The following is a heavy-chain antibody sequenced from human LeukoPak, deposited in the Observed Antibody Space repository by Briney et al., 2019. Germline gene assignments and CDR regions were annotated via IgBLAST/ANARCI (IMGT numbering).Heavy chain of an antibody. Sequence: GGSLRLSXAASGFTFSSYGMHWVRQAPGRGLEWVAFIRYDGSNKYYADSVKGRFTISRDNSKNTLYLQMNSLRAEDTAVYYCANIYGDYFDYWGQGTLVTVSS. J-gene: IGHJ4*02. V-gene: IGHV3-30*02. CDR3: ANIYGDYFDY. D-gene: IGHD4-17*01. CDR2: IRYDGSNK. CDR1: GFTFSSYG.